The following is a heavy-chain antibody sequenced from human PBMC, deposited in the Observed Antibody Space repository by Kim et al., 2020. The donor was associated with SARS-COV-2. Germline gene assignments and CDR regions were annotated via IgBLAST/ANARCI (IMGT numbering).Heavy chain of an antibody. CDR1: GFTFGDFA. CDR3: AKAEKRALVVPRSGPFDY. CDR2: MSASGGSR. Sequence: GGSLRLSCAASGFTFGDFAMNWVRQAPGRGLEWVSVMSASGGSRYYADSVKGRFTISRDNSKNTLYLQLNSLRAEDTAVYYCAKAEKRALVVPRSGPFDYWGQGTLVTVSS. D-gene: IGHD2-2*01. V-gene: IGHV3-23*01. J-gene: IGHJ4*02.